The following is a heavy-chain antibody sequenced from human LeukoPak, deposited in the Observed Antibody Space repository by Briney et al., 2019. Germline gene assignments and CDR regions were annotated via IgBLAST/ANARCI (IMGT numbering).Heavy chain of an antibody. CDR1: GYTFTSYY. CDR2: INPSGGST. Sequence: ASVKVSCKASGYTFTSYYMHRVRQAPGQGLEWMGIINPSGGSTSYAQKFQGRVTMTRDTSTSTVYMELSSLRSEDTAVYYCARDQGELLQSDAFDIWGQGTMVTVSS. D-gene: IGHD1-26*01. J-gene: IGHJ3*02. CDR3: ARDQGELLQSDAFDI. V-gene: IGHV1-46*01.